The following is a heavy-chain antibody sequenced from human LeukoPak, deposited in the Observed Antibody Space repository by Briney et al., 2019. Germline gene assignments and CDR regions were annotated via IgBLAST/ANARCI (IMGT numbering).Heavy chain of an antibody. J-gene: IGHJ6*03. V-gene: IGHV1-8*01. CDR2: MNPNSGNT. Sequence: GASVKVSCKASGYTSTSYDINWVRQATGQGLEWMGWMNPNSGNTGYAQKFQGRVTMTRNTSISTAYMELSSLRSEDTAVYYCARGLHGGRYDILTAINYYYYYMDVWGKGTTVTVSS. CDR1: GYTSTSYD. CDR3: ARGLHGGRYDILTAINYYYYYMDV. D-gene: IGHD3-9*01.